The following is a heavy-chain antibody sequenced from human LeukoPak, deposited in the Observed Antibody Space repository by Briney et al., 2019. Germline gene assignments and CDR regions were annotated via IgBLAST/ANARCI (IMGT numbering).Heavy chain of an antibody. CDR2: IYYSGST. CDR3: ARHYYDSTSGNWFDP. Sequence: SETLSLTCTVSGYSISNGYYWGWIRQPPGKGLEWIGSIYYSGSTYYNPSLKSRVTISVDTSKNQFSLKLSSVTAADTAVYYCARHYYDSTSGNWFDPWGQGTLVTVSS. V-gene: IGHV4-38-2*02. CDR1: GYSISNGYY. D-gene: IGHD3-22*01. J-gene: IGHJ5*02.